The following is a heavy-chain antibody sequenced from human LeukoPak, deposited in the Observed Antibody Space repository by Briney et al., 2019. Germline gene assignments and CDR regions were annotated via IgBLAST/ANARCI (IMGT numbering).Heavy chain of an antibody. D-gene: IGHD3-22*01. V-gene: IGHV1-2*02. J-gene: IGHJ3*02. CDR3: AREANDSSGYYPKHDAFDI. CDR2: INPNSGGT. Sequence: GASVKVSCKASGYTFTGYYMHWVRQAPGQGLEWMGWINPNSGGTNYAQKLQGRVTMTRDTSISTAYMELSRLRSDDTAVYYCAREANDSSGYYPKHDAFDIWGQGTMVTVSS. CDR1: GYTFTGYY.